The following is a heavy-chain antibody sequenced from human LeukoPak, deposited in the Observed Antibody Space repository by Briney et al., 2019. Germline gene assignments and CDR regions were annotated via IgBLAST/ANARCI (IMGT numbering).Heavy chain of an antibody. Sequence: GRSLRLSCAASGFTFSSYGMHWVRQAPGKGLEWVAVISYDGSNKYYADSVKGRFTISRDNSKNTLYLQMNSLRAEDTAVYYCARGRLRWSRTALDYWGQGTLVTVSS. J-gene: IGHJ4*02. D-gene: IGHD4-23*01. CDR2: ISYDGSNK. CDR1: GFTFSSYG. V-gene: IGHV3-30*03. CDR3: ARGRLRWSRTALDY.